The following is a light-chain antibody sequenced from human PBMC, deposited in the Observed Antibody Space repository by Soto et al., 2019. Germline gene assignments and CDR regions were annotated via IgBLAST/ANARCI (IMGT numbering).Light chain of an antibody. J-gene: IGLJ2*01. CDR2: SNN. V-gene: IGLV1-44*01. CDR1: SSNIGSNT. Sequence: QSVLTQPPSASGTPGQRVTISCSGSSSNIGSNTVNWYQQLPGTAPKLLIYSNNQRPSGVPDRFSGSKSGTSASLAISGLQPEDEADYYCAAWDDSLNGVVFGGGPKVTVL. CDR3: AAWDDSLNGVV.